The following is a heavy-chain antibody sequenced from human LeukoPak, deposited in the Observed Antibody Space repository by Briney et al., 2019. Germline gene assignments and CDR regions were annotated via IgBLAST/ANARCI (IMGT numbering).Heavy chain of an antibody. Sequence: PGGSLRLSCAASGFTLEGFGMHWVRQAPGKGLEWVAFIRYGESQKLYIDSVKGRFSISRDSSKNLLYLQMNSLRAGDTAVYYCAKCYYDGRDSAFGDWGQGTPVTVSS. CDR3: AKCYYDGRDSAFGD. CDR2: IRYGESQK. D-gene: IGHD3-22*01. V-gene: IGHV3-30*02. J-gene: IGHJ4*02. CDR1: GFTLEGFG.